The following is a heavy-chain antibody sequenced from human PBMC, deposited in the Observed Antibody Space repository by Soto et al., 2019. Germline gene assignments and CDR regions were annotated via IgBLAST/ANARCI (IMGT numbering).Heavy chain of an antibody. V-gene: IGHV4-39*01. J-gene: IGHJ6*02. Sequence: PSETLSLTCTVSGGSISSSSYYWGWIRQPPGKGLEWIGSIYYSGSTYYNPSLKSRVTISVDTSKNQFSLKLSSVTAADTAVYYCAAEQLVHYYGMDVWGQGTTVTV. D-gene: IGHD6-6*01. CDR3: AAEQLVHYYGMDV. CDR1: GGSISSSSYY. CDR2: IYYSGST.